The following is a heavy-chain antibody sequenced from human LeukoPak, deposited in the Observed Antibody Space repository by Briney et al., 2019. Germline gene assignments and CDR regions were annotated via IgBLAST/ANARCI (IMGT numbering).Heavy chain of an antibody. D-gene: IGHD2-8*01. CDR3: ARVGGVRSVDY. CDR2: INHSGST. Sequence: SETLSLTCAVYGGSFSGYYWSWIRQPPGKGLEWIGEINHSGSTNYNPSLKSRVAISVDTSKNQFSLKLSSVTAADTAVYYCARVGGVRSVDYWGQGTLVTVSS. CDR1: GGSFSGYY. V-gene: IGHV4-34*01. J-gene: IGHJ4*02.